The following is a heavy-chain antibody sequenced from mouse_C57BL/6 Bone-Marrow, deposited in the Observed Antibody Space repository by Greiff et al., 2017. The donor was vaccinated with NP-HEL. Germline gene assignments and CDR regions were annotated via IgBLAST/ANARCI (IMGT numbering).Heavy chain of an antibody. CDR1: GFNIKDDY. CDR3: TRTVVARGYFDY. J-gene: IGHJ2*01. Sequence: EVKLQESGAELVRPGASVKLSCTASGFNIKDDYMHWVKQRPDQGLEWIGWIDPENGDTAYASKFPGKATITADTSSNTAYLQLSSLTSEDTAVYYCTRTVVARGYFDYWGQGTTLTVSS. CDR2: IDPENGDT. D-gene: IGHD1-1*01. V-gene: IGHV14-4*01.